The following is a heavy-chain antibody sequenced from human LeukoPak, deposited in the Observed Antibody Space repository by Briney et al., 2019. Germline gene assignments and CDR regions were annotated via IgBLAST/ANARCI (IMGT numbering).Heavy chain of an antibody. CDR1: GFTFSTYA. D-gene: IGHD4-17*01. J-gene: IGHJ5*02. V-gene: IGHV3-23*01. CDR2: TSGSGRNT. CDR3: ARDLTSVPTP. Sequence: GGSLTLSCAASGFTFSTYAMTWVRQAPGKGLEWVSSTSGSGRNTYYADSVKGRFTISRDNSKSSLYLQMNSLRDEDTAVYYCARDLTSVPTPWGQGTLVTVSS.